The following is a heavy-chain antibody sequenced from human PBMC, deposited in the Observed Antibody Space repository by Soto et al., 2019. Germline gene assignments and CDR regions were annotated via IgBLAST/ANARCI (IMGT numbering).Heavy chain of an antibody. V-gene: IGHV1-24*01. Sequence: ASVKVSCKVSGYTLTELSMHWVRQAPGKGLEWMGGFDPEDAEIIYAQKFQGRVTMTEDTSTDTAYMELSSLRSEDTAVYYCAGITMIVVGAYGMDVWGQGTTVTVS. D-gene: IGHD3-22*01. CDR2: FDPEDAEI. J-gene: IGHJ6*02. CDR1: GYTLTELS. CDR3: AGITMIVVGAYGMDV.